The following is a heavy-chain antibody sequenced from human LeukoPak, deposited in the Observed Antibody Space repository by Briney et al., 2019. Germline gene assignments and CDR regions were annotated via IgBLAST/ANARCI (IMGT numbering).Heavy chain of an antibody. CDR2: MNPNSGNT. CDR3: AGGRGTGSITIFGVVIKARRPPFDY. D-gene: IGHD3-3*01. V-gene: IGHV1-8*03. J-gene: IGHJ4*02. Sequence: ASVKVSCKASGYTFTSYDINWVRQATGQGLEWMGWMNPNSGNTGYAQKFQGRVTITRNTSISTAYMELSSLRSEDTAVYYCAGGRGTGSITIFGVVIKARRPPFDYWGQGTLVTVSS. CDR1: GYTFTSYD.